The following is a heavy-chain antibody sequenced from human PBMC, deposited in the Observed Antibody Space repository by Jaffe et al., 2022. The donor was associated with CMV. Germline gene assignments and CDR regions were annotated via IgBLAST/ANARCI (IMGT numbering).Heavy chain of an antibody. Sequence: EVQLVESGGGLVKPGRSLRLSCTASGFTFGDYAMSWFRQAPGKGLEWVGFIRSKAYGGTTEYAASVKGRFTISRDDSKSIAYLQMNSLKTEDTAVYYCTRDRVVVPAAKRYYYGMDVWGQGTTVTVSS. V-gene: IGHV3-49*05. CDR2: IRSKAYGGTT. J-gene: IGHJ6*02. D-gene: IGHD2-2*01. CDR1: GFTFGDYA. CDR3: TRDRVVVPAAKRYYYGMDV.